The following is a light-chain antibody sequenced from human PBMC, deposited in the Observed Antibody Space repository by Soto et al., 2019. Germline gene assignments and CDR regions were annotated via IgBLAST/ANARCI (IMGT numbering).Light chain of an antibody. J-gene: IGKJ1*01. V-gene: IGKV3-15*01. CDR3: QQYGSSGT. Sequence: EILMTQSQAALSVSPGEVSTLSFRASQSVSSNLAWYQQKPGQAPRLLIYSSSARATGIPARFSGSGSGTDFTLTISRLEPEDFAVYYCQQYGSSGTFGQGTKVDI. CDR1: QSVSSN. CDR2: SSS.